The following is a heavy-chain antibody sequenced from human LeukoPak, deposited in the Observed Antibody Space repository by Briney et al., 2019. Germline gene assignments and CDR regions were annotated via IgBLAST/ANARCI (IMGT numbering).Heavy chain of an antibody. J-gene: IGHJ3*02. CDR3: ARGGFVSTAFDI. CDR2: IYYSGST. CDR1: GGSISSYY. Sequence: PSETLSLTCTVSGGSISSYYWSWIRQPPGKGLEWIGYIYYSGSTNYNPSLKSRVTISVDTSKNQFSLKLSSVTAADTAVYYCARGGFVSTAFDIWGQGTMVTVSS. V-gene: IGHV4-59*01. D-gene: IGHD3-10*01.